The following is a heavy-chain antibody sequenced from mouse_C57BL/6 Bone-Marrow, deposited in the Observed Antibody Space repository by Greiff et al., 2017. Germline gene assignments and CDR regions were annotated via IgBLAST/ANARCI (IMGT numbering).Heavy chain of an antibody. Sequence: VQLQQSGAELARPGASVKLSCKASGYTFTSYGISWVKQRPGQGLEWIGEIYPRSGNTYYNEKFKGKATLTADKSSSTAYMELRSLTSEDSAVYFCARNYGSSYGYYSDYGGQGTTLTVSS. CDR3: ARNYGSSYGYYSDY. D-gene: IGHD1-1*01. CDR2: IYPRSGNT. CDR1: GYTFTSYG. J-gene: IGHJ2*01. V-gene: IGHV1-81*01.